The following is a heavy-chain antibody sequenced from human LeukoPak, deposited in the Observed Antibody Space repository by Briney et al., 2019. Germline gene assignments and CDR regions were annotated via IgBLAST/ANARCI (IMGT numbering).Heavy chain of an antibody. CDR2: IYRGST. Sequence: SETLSLTCTVSGVSIRTYYWNWIRQPPGKGPEWIGYIYRGSTNYNPSFESRVTISVDTSKNQFSLKLSSVPAADTAVYYCARGGDYEIDSWGQGILVTVSS. V-gene: IGHV4-59*01. CDR1: GVSIRTYY. CDR3: ARGGDYEIDS. D-gene: IGHD4-17*01. J-gene: IGHJ4*02.